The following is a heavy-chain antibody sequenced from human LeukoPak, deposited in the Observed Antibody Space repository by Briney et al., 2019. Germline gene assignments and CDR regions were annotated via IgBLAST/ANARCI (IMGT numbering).Heavy chain of an antibody. Sequence: PSETLSLTCTVSGGSISSHYWSWIRQPPGKGLEWIGYIYYSGSTNYNPSLKSRVTISVDTSKNQFSLKLSSVTAADTAVYYCARDYSSSRWYFDLWGRGTLVTVSS. CDR1: GGSISSHY. J-gene: IGHJ2*01. CDR2: IYYSGST. D-gene: IGHD6-6*01. CDR3: ARDYSSSRWYFDL. V-gene: IGHV4-59*11.